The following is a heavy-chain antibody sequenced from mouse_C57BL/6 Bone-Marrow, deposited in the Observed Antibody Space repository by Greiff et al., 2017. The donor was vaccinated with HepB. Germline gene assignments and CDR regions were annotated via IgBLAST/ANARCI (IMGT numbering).Heavy chain of an antibody. D-gene: IGHD1-1*02. CDR3: ARREYGGYFDY. CDR1: GYSITSGYY. J-gene: IGHJ2*01. CDR2: ISYDGSN. Sequence: ESGPGLVKPSQSLSLTCSVTGYSITSGYYWNWIRQFPGNKLEWMGYISYDGSNNYNPSLKNRISITRDTSKNQFFLKLKSVTTEDTATYYCARREYGGYFDYWGQGTTLTFSS. V-gene: IGHV3-6*01.